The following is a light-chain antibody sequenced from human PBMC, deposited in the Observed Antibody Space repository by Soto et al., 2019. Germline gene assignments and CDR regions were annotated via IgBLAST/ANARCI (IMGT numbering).Light chain of an antibody. J-gene: IGKJ1*01. CDR1: QSVSTN. CDR2: GAH. CDR3: QKYNNWPPWT. V-gene: IGKV3-15*01. Sequence: EIVMTQSPATLSVSPGERATVSCRASQSVSTNLAWYQQKPGQSPRLLVYGAHTRATGIPARFSGSGSGTEFTLTITSLQSEDSAVYYCQKYNNWPPWTFGQGTKVEIK.